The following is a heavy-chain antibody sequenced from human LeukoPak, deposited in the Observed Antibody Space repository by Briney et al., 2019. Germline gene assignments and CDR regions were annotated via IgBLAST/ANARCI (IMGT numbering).Heavy chain of an antibody. Sequence: GGSLRLSCAASGFTFSAYWMSWVRQAPGKGLEWLANIKEDGSEKYYVDSVKGRFTISRDNAKSSLYLQMNSLRAEDTAVYYCARGRWGNSYYFDYWGQGTLVTVSS. CDR1: GFTFSAYW. D-gene: IGHD4-23*01. V-gene: IGHV3-7*01. CDR3: ARGRWGNSYYFDY. CDR2: IKEDGSEK. J-gene: IGHJ4*02.